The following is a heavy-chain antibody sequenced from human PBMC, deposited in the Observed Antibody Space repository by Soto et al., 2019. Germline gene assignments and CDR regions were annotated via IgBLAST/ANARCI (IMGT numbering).Heavy chain of an antibody. CDR3: ARHAPLYYGSGSYGMDV. CDR1: GYSFTSYW. Sequence: GESLKISCKGSGYSFTSYWISWVRQMPGKGLEWMGRIDPSDSYTNYSPSFQGHVTISADKSISTAYLQWSSLKASDTAMYYCARHAPLYYGSGSYGMDVWGQGTTVTVSS. CDR2: IDPSDSYT. V-gene: IGHV5-10-1*01. D-gene: IGHD3-10*01. J-gene: IGHJ6*02.